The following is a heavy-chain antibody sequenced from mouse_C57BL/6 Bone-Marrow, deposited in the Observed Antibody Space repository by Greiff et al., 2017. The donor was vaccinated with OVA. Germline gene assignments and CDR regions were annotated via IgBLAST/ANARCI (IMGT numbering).Heavy chain of an antibody. Sequence: VQLKESGAELVRPGASVKLSCTASGFNIKDDYMHWVKQRPEQGLEWIGWIDPENGDTEYASKFQGKATITADTSSNTAYLQLSSLTSEDTAVYYCTTSYGSSPFRYFDVWGTGTTVTVSS. J-gene: IGHJ1*03. V-gene: IGHV14-4*01. CDR2: IDPENGDT. CDR3: TTSYGSSPFRYFDV. CDR1: GFNIKDDY. D-gene: IGHD1-1*01.